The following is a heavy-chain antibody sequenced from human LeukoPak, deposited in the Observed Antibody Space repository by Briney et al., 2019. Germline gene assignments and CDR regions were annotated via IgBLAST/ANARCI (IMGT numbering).Heavy chain of an antibody. J-gene: IGHJ5*02. CDR1: GGSISSYY. CDR3: ARKRSSSWFNWFDP. D-gene: IGHD6-13*01. V-gene: IGHV4-34*01. CDR2: INHSGST. Sequence: SETLSLTCTVSGGSISSYYCSWIRQPPGKGLEWIGEINHSGSTNYNPSLKSRDTISVDTSKNQFSLKLSSVTAADTAVYYCARKRSSSWFNWFDPWGQGTLVTVSS.